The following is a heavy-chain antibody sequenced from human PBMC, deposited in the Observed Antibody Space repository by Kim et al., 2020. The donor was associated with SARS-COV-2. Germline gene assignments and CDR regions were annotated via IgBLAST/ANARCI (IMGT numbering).Heavy chain of an antibody. J-gene: IGHJ6*02. CDR2: ISYDGSNK. Sequence: GGSLRLSCAASGFTFSSYGMHWVRQAPGKGLEWVAVISYDGSNKYYADSVKGRFTISRDNSKNTLYLQMNSLRAEDTAVYYCAKDFGPALGGEVFKQDSEVPSGSYYGVDVWGQGTTVTVSS. V-gene: IGHV3-30*18. CDR3: AKDFGPALGGEVFKQDSEVPSGSYYGVDV. CDR1: GFTFSSYG. D-gene: IGHD3-10*01.